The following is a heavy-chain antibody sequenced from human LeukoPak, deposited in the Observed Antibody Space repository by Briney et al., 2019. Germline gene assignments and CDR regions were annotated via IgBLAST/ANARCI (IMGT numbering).Heavy chain of an antibody. Sequence: PGGSLRLSCAASGFTFSNYAMSWVRQAPGKGLEWVSAISDSASSTYYADSVKGRFTISRDNSKNTLYLQMDSLRAEDTAVYYCAKEDYDANDAFDIWGQGTMVTVSS. CDR3: AKEDYDANDAFDI. V-gene: IGHV3-23*01. J-gene: IGHJ3*02. D-gene: IGHD3-22*01. CDR1: GFTFSNYA. CDR2: ISDSASST.